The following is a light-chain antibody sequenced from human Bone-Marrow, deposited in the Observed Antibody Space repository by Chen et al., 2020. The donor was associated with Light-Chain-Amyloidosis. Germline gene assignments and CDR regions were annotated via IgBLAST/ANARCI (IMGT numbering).Light chain of an antibody. CDR3: AVWDDSLSGRV. CDR1: WSNIGSNS. CDR2: GNS. V-gene: IGLV1-44*01. Sequence: QSVVTQPPSASGTPGQRVTISCSGSWSNIGSNSRNWDQQLSGTAPKLLVYGNSQRPSGVPDRFSGSKSGTSASLAISGLQSEDEADYYCAVWDDSLSGRVFGGGTKLTVL. J-gene: IGLJ3*02.